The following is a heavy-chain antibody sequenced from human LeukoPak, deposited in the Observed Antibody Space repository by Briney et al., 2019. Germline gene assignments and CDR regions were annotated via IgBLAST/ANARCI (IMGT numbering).Heavy chain of an antibody. CDR3: AKDQGELDFDY. CDR1: GFTFSSYG. Sequence: GGSLRLSCAASGFTFSSYGMHWVRQAPGKGLEWVAVISYDGSNKYYTDSVKGRFTISRDNSKNTLYLQMNSLRAEDTAVYYCAKDQGELDFDYWGQGTLVTVSS. CDR2: ISYDGSNK. V-gene: IGHV3-30*18. D-gene: IGHD1-26*01. J-gene: IGHJ4*02.